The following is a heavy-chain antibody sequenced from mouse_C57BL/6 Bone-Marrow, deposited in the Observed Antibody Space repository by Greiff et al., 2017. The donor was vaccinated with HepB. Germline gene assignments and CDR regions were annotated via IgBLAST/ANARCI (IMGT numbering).Heavy chain of an antibody. Sequence: EVMLVESGGGLVQPGGSLKLSCAASGFTFSSYGMSWVRQTPDKRLEFVATINSNGGSTYYPDSVKGRFTISRDNAKNTLYLQMSSLKSEDTAMYYCARDRDYGSTLFDYWGQGTTLTVSS. J-gene: IGHJ2*01. CDR3: ARDRDYGSTLFDY. CDR2: INSNGGST. CDR1: GFTFSSYG. D-gene: IGHD1-1*01. V-gene: IGHV5-6-3*01.